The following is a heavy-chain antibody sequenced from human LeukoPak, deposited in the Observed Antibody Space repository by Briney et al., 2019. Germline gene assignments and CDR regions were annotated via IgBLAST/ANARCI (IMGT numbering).Heavy chain of an antibody. D-gene: IGHD5-18*01. CDR3: ARNGYGSEYFQH. J-gene: IGHJ1*01. V-gene: IGHV4-4*02. CDR2: IYHSGST. CDR1: GGSINSSNW. Sequence: SETLSLTCAVSGGSINSSNWWSWVRQPPGKGLEWIGEIYHSGSTNYNPSLKSRVTISVDKSQNQFSLKLSSVTAADTAVYYCARNGYGSEYFQHWGQGTLVTVSS.